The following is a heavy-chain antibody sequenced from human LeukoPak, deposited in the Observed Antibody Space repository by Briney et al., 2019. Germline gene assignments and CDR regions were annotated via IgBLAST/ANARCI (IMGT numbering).Heavy chain of an antibody. Sequence: GGSLRLSCAASGFTFSSYAMSWVRQAPGKGLEWVSAISGSGGSTYYADSVKGRFTISRDNSKNTMYLQMNSLRAEDTAVYYCAKSFGGTTVTTGYWGQGTLVTVSS. D-gene: IGHD4-17*01. J-gene: IGHJ4*02. V-gene: IGHV3-23*01. CDR3: AKSFGGTTVTTGY. CDR2: ISGSGGST. CDR1: GFTFSSYA.